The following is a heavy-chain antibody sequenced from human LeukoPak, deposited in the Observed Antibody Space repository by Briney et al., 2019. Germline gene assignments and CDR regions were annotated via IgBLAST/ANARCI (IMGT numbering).Heavy chain of an antibody. J-gene: IGHJ6*04. D-gene: IGHD2-15*01. CDR2: IKQDGSEK. CDR3: ARDYCSGGSCYPYYYYGMDV. CDR1: GFTFSSYW. Sequence: GESLRLSCAASGFTFSSYWMSWVRQAPGKGLEWVANIKQDGSEKYYVDSVKGRFTISRDNAKNSLYLQTNSLRAEDTAVYYCARDYCSGGSCYPYYYYGMDVWGKGTTVTVSS. V-gene: IGHV3-7*03.